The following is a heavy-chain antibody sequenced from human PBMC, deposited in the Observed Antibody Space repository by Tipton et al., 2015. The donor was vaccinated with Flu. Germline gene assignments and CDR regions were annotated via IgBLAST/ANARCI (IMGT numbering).Heavy chain of an antibody. CDR2: IYTSGST. CDR1: GGSISSGSYY. CDR3: AREGFDSSGYRAGDAFDI. D-gene: IGHD3-22*01. Sequence: TLSLTCTVSGGSISSGSYYWSWIRQPAGKGLEWIGRIYTSGSTNYNPSLKSRVTISVDTSKNQFSLKLSSVTAADTAVYYCAREGFDSSGYRAGDAFDIWGQGTTVTVSS. J-gene: IGHJ3*02. V-gene: IGHV4-61*02.